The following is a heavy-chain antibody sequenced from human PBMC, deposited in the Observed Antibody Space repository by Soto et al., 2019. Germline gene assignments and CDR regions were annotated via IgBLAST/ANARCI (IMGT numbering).Heavy chain of an antibody. D-gene: IGHD6-19*01. Sequence: GGSLRLSCTASGFTFSSYAMHWVRQAPGKGLEWVAFISYDGSNKYYADSVKGRFAVSRDNSKSTLYLQMNSLRAEDTALYYWASRNSGGYFDYWGQGTLGTVSS. J-gene: IGHJ4*02. CDR1: GFTFSSYA. CDR2: ISYDGSNK. V-gene: IGHV3-30*09. CDR3: ASRNSGGYFDY.